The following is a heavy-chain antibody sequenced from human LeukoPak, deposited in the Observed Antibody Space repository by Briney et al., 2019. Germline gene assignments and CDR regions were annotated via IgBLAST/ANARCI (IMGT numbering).Heavy chain of an antibody. CDR1: GFILRNYA. V-gene: IGHV3-23*01. Sequence: GGSLRLSCAASGFILRNYAMSWVRQAPGKGLEWVSAITGSGDTTYYADSVKGRFTISRDNSKNTLYVEMNTLRAEDTAVYYCAKWGDYDILTGYYVSDFWGQGTLVTVSS. D-gene: IGHD3-9*01. CDR2: ITGSGDTT. J-gene: IGHJ4*02. CDR3: AKWGDYDILTGYYVSDF.